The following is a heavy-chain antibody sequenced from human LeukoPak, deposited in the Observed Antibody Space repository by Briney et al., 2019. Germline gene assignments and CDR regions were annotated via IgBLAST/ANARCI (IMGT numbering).Heavy chain of an antibody. CDR1: GGSMSSSTYY. CDR2: SYYSGST. CDR3: ARDSWWTAAGYYYYMDV. J-gene: IGHJ6*03. D-gene: IGHD6-13*01. V-gene: IGHV4-39*02. Sequence: SETLSLTCTVFGGSMSSSTYYWGWIRQPPGKGLEWIGNSYYSGSTYYTPSLKSRVTISVDTSKKQFSLKLRSVTAADTAVYYCARDSWWTAAGYYYYMDVWGKGTTVTVSS.